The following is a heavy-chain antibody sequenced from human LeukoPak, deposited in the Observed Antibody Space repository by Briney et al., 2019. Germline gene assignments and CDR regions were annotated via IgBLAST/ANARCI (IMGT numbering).Heavy chain of an antibody. CDR3: AREICGSASYPDF. D-gene: IGHD3-10*01. CDR1: GFAFNTYA. J-gene: IGHJ4*02. V-gene: IGHV3-33*01. Sequence: GGSLRLSCAASGFAFNTYAMHWVRQAPGQGLEWVALIWHDGSHKFYSNSVRGQFTISRDNSKNTVSLQMNNLRPEDTAVYYCAREICGSASYPDFWGQGTLVTVSS. CDR2: IWHDGSHK.